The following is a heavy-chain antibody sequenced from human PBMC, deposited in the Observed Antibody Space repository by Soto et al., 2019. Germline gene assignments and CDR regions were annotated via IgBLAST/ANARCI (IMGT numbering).Heavy chain of an antibody. V-gene: IGHV3-33*01. CDR3: ARPRYSGDDPDALEI. D-gene: IGHD5-12*01. CDR1: GFTFSSYR. J-gene: IGHJ3*02. Sequence: QVQLVESGGAVVQPGTSLRLSCTATGFTFSSYRMHWVRQAPGKGLEWVAIIWYDGSHKFYVDSVKGQFAVSRDNSKNTVYLQMNSMTGEDTAVYYCARPRYSGDDPDALEIWGRGTLVTISS. CDR2: IWYDGSHK.